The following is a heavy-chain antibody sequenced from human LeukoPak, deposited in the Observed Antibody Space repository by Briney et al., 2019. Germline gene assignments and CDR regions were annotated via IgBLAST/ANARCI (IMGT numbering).Heavy chain of an antibody. Sequence: SCKASGGTFSSYAISWVRQAPGKGLEWVSYISIGGNTIYYADSVKGRFTISRDNAKNSLSLQMNSLRAEDTAVYFCARGGPLIDCWGQGTLVTVSS. J-gene: IGHJ4*02. CDR3: ARGGPLIDC. V-gene: IGHV3-48*03. CDR2: ISIGGNTI. CDR1: GGTFSSYA.